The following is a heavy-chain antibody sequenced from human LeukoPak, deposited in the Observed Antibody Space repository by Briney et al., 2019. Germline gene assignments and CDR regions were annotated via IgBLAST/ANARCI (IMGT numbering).Heavy chain of an antibody. CDR3: AKLLAAGTVLTEY. Sequence: GGSLRLSCAASGFTFSSYAMHWVRQAPGKGLEWVAVISYDGSNKYYADSVKGRFTISRDNSKNTLYLQMNSLRAEDTAVYYCAKLLAAGTVLTEYWGQGTLVTVSS. D-gene: IGHD6-13*01. CDR2: ISYDGSNK. CDR1: GFTFSSYA. V-gene: IGHV3-30-3*02. J-gene: IGHJ4*02.